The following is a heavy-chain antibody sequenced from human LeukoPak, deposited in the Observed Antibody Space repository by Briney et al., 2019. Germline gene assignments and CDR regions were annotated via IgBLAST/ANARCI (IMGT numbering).Heavy chain of an antibody. CDR1: GGSISSGDYY. V-gene: IGHV4-30-4*01. D-gene: IGHD6-13*01. CDR2: IYYSGST. Sequence: PSETLSLTCTVSGGSISSGDYYWSWIRQPPGKGLEWIGYIYYSGSTYYNPSLKSRVTISVDTSKNQFSLKLSSVTAADTAVYYCARFNIAAAGDLDYWGQGTLVTVSS. J-gene: IGHJ4*02. CDR3: ARFNIAAAGDLDY.